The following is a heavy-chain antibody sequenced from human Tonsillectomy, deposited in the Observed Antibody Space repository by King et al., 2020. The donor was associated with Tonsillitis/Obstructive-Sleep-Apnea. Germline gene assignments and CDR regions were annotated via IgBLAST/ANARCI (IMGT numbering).Heavy chain of an antibody. V-gene: IGHV3-23*04. Sequence: VQLVESGGGLVQPGGSLRLSCAASGFTFSSYAMSWVRQAPGKGLEWGSAISGSGGSTYYADSVKGRFTITRDNSKHTLYLQMNSLRAEHTAVYYCAKSRFDTIKYYFDYGGQGTLVTVSS. CDR1: GFTFSSYA. CDR3: AKSRFDTIKYYFDY. CDR2: ISGSGGST. J-gene: IGHJ4*02. D-gene: IGHD5-24*01.